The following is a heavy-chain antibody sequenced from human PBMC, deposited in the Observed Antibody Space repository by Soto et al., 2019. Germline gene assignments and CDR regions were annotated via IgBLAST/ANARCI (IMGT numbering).Heavy chain of an antibody. J-gene: IGHJ3*02. Sequence: GGSLRLSCAASGFTFSSYGMHWVRQAPGKGLEWVAVIWYDGSNKYYADSVKGRFTISRDNSKNTLYLQMNSLRAEDTAVYYCASSRSLGTLIRVDDAFDIWGQGTMVTVSS. CDR1: GFTFSSYG. CDR2: IWYDGSNK. V-gene: IGHV3-33*01. CDR3: ASSRSLGTLIRVDDAFDI. D-gene: IGHD7-27*01.